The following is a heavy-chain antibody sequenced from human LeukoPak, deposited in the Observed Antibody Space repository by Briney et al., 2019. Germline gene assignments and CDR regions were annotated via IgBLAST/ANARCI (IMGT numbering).Heavy chain of an antibody. V-gene: IGHV1-69*13. Sequence: SVKVSCKASGGTFSSYAISWVRQAPGQGLEWMGGIIPIFGTANYAQKFQGRVTITADESTTTVYMDLSSLRSEDTAMYYCARGITYYYGSGNYLYYMDVWGKGTTVTISS. D-gene: IGHD3-10*01. CDR1: GGTFSSYA. CDR2: IIPIFGTA. CDR3: ARGITYYYGSGNYLYYMDV. J-gene: IGHJ6*03.